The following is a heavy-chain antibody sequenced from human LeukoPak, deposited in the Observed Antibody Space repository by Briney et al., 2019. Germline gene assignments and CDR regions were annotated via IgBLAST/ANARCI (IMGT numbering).Heavy chain of an antibody. CDR2: ISYDGSKK. CDR3: ARGSGSGWFFDY. D-gene: IGHD6-19*01. Sequence: GRSLRLSCAASGFIFSSYAMHWVRQAPGKGLEWVAVISYDGSKKFYGDSVKGRFTISRDNSNNTLYLQMNSLRAEDTALYYCARGSGSGWFFDYWGQGTLVTVSS. CDR1: GFIFSSYA. V-gene: IGHV3-30-3*01. J-gene: IGHJ4*02.